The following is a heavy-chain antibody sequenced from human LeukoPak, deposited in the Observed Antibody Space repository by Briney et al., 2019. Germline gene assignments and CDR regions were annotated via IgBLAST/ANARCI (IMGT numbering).Heavy chain of an antibody. D-gene: IGHD6-13*01. J-gene: IGHJ5*02. CDR1: GGFISSSSYY. CDR2: IYYSGST. CDR3: ARHVEQQQWFDP. Sequence: SETLSLTCTVSGGFISSSSYYWGWIRQPPGKGLEWIGSIYYSGSTYYNPSLKSRVTISVDTSKNQFSPKLSSVTAADTAVYYSARHVEQQQWFDPWGQGTLVTVSS. V-gene: IGHV4-39*01.